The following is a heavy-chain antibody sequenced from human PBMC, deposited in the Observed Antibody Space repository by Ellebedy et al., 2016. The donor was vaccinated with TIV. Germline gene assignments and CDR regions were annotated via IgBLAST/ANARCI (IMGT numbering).Heavy chain of an antibody. Sequence: KVSCKGSGYSFTSYWIGWVRQMPGKGLEWMGIIYPGDSDTRYSPSFQGQVTISADKSISTAYLQWSSLKASDTAMYYCARLRFEAIQLWFSGAFDIWGQGTMVTVSS. CDR1: GYSFTSYW. V-gene: IGHV5-51*01. D-gene: IGHD5-18*01. CDR2: IYPGDSDT. CDR3: ARLRFEAIQLWFSGAFDI. J-gene: IGHJ3*02.